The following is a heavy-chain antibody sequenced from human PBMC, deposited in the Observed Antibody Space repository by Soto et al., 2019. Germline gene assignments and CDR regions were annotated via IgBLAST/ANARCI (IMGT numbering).Heavy chain of an antibody. D-gene: IGHD2-15*01. V-gene: IGHV4-59*01. CDR3: ARAHAPTLPFDY. Sequence: SETLSLTCTVSGGSIRNVYWSWIRQAPGKGLEWIGFIFHSGNAKYNPSLKSRVTISVDTSKNQFSLSLDSVTAADTPVYFCARAHAPTLPFDYWGQGTLVTVSS. CDR2: IFHSGNA. J-gene: IGHJ4*01. CDR1: GGSIRNVY.